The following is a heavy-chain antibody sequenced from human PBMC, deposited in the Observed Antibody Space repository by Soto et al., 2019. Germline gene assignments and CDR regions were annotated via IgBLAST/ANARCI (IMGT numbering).Heavy chain of an antibody. D-gene: IGHD3-3*01. CDR2: ISYDGRNK. V-gene: IGHV3-30*04. CDR1: GFTFSSYA. Sequence: PGGSLRLSCAASGFTFSSYAMHWVRQAPGKGLEWVAVISYDGRNKYYADSVKGRFTISRDNSKNTLYLQMNNLRAEDTAVYYCAREIERLLGYWGQGTLVTVSS. J-gene: IGHJ4*02. CDR3: AREIERLLGY.